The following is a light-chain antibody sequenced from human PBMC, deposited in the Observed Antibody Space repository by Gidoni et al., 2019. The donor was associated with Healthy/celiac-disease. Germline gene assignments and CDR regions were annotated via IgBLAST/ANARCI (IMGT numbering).Light chain of an antibody. CDR1: SLRSYY. CDR2: GKH. V-gene: IGLV3-19*01. J-gene: IGLJ2*01. CDR3: NSRDSSGNHLV. Sequence: SSELTQDPAVSVALEQTVRITCQGASLRSYYASWYQQKPGKAPVLVIYGKHNRPSGIPDRFSGSSSGNTASLTITGAQAEDEADYYCNSRDSSGNHLVFGGGTQLTVL.